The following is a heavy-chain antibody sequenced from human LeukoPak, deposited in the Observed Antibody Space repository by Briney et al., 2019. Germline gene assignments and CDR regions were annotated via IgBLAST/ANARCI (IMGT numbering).Heavy chain of an antibody. Sequence: SETLSLTSTVSGGSISSYYWSWIRQPPGKGLEWIGYIYYSGSTNYNPSLKSRVTISVDTSKNQFSLKLSSVTAADTAVYYCARYPQVIAAAVPGWYFDLWGRGTLVTVSS. D-gene: IGHD6-13*01. CDR3: ARYPQVIAAAVPGWYFDL. V-gene: IGHV4-59*01. CDR1: GGSISSYY. J-gene: IGHJ2*01. CDR2: IYYSGST.